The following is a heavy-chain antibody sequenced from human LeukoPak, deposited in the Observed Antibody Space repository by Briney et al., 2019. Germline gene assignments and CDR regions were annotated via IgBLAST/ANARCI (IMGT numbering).Heavy chain of an antibody. CDR2: INHSGST. Sequence: KPSGTLSLTCAVYGGSFSGYYWSWIRQPPGKGLEWIGEINHSGSTNYNPSLKSRVTISVDTSKNQFSLRLSSVTAADTAVYYCARSSGYDILTGYFGPWGQGTLVTVSS. CDR3: ARSSGYDILTGYFGP. V-gene: IGHV4-34*01. CDR1: GGSFSGYY. J-gene: IGHJ5*02. D-gene: IGHD3-9*01.